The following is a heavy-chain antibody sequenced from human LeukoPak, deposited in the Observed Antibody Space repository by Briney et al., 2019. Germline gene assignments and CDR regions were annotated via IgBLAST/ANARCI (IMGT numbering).Heavy chain of an antibody. CDR1: GFTFSSYG. D-gene: IGHD3-16*02. Sequence: GGSLRLSCAASGFTFSSYGMSWVRQAPGKGLEWVSAISGSGGSTYYADSVKGRFTISRDNSKNTLYLQMNSLRAEDTAVYYCAKAGNDYVWGSYRYPPGYWGQGTLVTVSS. V-gene: IGHV3-23*01. CDR2: ISGSGGST. J-gene: IGHJ4*02. CDR3: AKAGNDYVWGSYRYPPGY.